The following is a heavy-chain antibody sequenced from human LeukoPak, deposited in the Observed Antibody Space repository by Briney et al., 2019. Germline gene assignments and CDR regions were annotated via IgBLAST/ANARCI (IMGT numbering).Heavy chain of an antibody. CDR3: ASHSSGYSK. D-gene: IGHD3-22*01. J-gene: IGHJ4*02. V-gene: IGHV4-34*12. CDR1: GGPFSGYY. Sequence: SETLSLTCAVYGGPFSGYYWSWIRQPPGKGLEWIGEIIHSGSTNYNPSLKSRVTISVDTSKNQFSLKLSSVTAADTAVYYCASHSSGYSKWGQGTLVTVSS. CDR2: IIHSGST.